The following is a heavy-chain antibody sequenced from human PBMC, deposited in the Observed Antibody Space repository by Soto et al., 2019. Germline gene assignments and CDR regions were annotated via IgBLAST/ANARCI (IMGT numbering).Heavy chain of an antibody. CDR2: INAGNGNT. Sequence: VQLVQSGAEEKKPGASVKVSCKASGYTFTSYAMHWVRQAPGQRLEWMGWINAGNGNTKYSQKFQVRVTITRDTSASTAYMELSGLRSEDTAVDYCARSIVVVTALDYWGQGTLVTVSS. D-gene: IGHD2-21*02. V-gene: IGHV1-3*05. CDR3: ARSIVVVTALDY. J-gene: IGHJ4*02. CDR1: GYTFTSYA.